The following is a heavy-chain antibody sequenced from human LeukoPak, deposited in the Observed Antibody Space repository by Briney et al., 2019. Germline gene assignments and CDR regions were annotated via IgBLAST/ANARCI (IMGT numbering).Heavy chain of an antibody. CDR3: ARDLAVAGTMHY. CDR1: GFTVSSNY. Sequence: PGGSLRLSCAASGFTVSSNYMSWVRQAPGKGLEWVSVIYSGGSTYYADSVKGRFTISRDNSKNTLHLQMNSLRPEDTAVYYCARDLAVAGTMHYWGQGTLVTVSS. V-gene: IGHV3-66*01. D-gene: IGHD6-19*01. J-gene: IGHJ4*02. CDR2: IYSGGST.